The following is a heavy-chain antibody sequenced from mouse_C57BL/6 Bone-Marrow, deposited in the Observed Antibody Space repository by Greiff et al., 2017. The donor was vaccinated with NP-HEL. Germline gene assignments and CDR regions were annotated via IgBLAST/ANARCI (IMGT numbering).Heavy chain of an antibody. CDR1: GFSFNTYA. Sequence: EVQLVESGGGLVQPKGSLKLSCAASGFSFNTYAMNRVRQAPGKGLEWVARIRSKSNNYATYYADSVKDRFTISRDDSESMLYLQMNNLKTEDTAMYYCVSLITTNAMDYWGQGTSVTVSS. CDR3: VSLITTNAMDY. V-gene: IGHV10-1*01. CDR2: IRSKSNNYAT. D-gene: IGHD1-1*01. J-gene: IGHJ4*01.